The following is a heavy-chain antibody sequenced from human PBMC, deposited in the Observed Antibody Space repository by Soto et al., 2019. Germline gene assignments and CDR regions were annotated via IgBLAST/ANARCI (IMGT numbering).Heavy chain of an antibody. Sequence: ASVKVSCKASGGTFSSYAISWVRQAPGQGLEWMGGIIPIFGTANYAQKFQGRVTITADESTSTAYMELSSLRSEDTAVYYCARTQLEAYCGGDCYPTMGAFDIWGQGTMVTVSS. D-gene: IGHD2-21*02. CDR1: GGTFSSYA. CDR2: IIPIFGTA. V-gene: IGHV1-69*13. CDR3: ARTQLEAYCGGDCYPTMGAFDI. J-gene: IGHJ3*02.